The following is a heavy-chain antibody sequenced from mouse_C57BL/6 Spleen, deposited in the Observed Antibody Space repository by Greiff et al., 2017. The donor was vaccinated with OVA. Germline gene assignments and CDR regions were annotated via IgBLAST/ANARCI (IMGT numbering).Heavy chain of an antibody. CDR3: ARGITTVVEGV. D-gene: IGHD1-1*01. CDR2: IYPGSRST. Sequence: QVQLQQPGAELVKPGASVQMSCKASGSPFPSYCIPSVKQRPGQGPEWIGDIYPGSRSTNYNEKFKSKATLTVDTSSSTAYMQLSSLTSEDSAVYYCARGITTVVEGVWGTGTTVTVSS. J-gene: IGHJ1*03. CDR1: GSPFPSYC. V-gene: IGHV1-55*01.